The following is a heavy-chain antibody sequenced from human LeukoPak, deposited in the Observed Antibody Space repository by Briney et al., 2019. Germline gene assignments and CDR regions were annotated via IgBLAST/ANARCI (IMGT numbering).Heavy chain of an antibody. Sequence: GGSLRLSCAASGFTFSSYGMHWVRQAPGKGLEWVAVISYDGSSKYYADSVKGRFTISRDNSKNTLYLQMNSLRAEDTAVYYCAKGSGWWNYFDYWGQGTLVTVSS. CDR3: AKGSGWWNYFDY. D-gene: IGHD6-19*01. CDR2: ISYDGSSK. V-gene: IGHV3-30*18. CDR1: GFTFSSYG. J-gene: IGHJ4*02.